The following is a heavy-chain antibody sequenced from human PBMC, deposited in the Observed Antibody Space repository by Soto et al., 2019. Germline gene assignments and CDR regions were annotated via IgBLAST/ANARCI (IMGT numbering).Heavy chain of an antibody. D-gene: IGHD3-3*01. CDR2: ISYDGSNK. J-gene: IGHJ4*02. CDR1: GFTLSSYG. CDR3: AKSHDFWSGYYIY. Sequence: QVQLVESGGGVVQPGRSLRLSCAASGFTLSSYGMHWVRQAPGKGLEWVAVISYDGSNKYYADSVKGRFTISRDNSKNTLYLQMNSLRAEDTAVYYCAKSHDFWSGYYIYWGQGTLVTVSS. V-gene: IGHV3-30*18.